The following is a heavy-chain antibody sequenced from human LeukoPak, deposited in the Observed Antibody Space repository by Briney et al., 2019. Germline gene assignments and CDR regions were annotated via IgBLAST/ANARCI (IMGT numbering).Heavy chain of an antibody. CDR1: GFTFSNYG. Sequence: GGSLRLSCAASGFTFSNYGMYWVRQAPGKGLEWVAFTRYDGSNEHYSDSVKGRFTISRDNSKNTLYLQMNSLRAEDTAVYSCAKGLMTTVTPLGYWGQGTLVTVSS. D-gene: IGHD4-17*01. CDR3: AKGLMTTVTPLGY. J-gene: IGHJ4*02. V-gene: IGHV3-30*02. CDR2: TRYDGSNE.